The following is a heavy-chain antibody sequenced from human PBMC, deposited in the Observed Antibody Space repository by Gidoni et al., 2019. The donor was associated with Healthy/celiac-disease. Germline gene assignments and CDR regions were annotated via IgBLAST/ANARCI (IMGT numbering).Heavy chain of an antibody. Sequence: EVQLVESGGGLVKPGGSLRLSCAASGFPFSSYSMNWVRQAPGKGLEWVSSISSSSSYIYYADSVKGRFTISRDNAKNSLYLQMNSLRAEDTAVYYCARETTVTTSLDYWGQGTLVTVSS. V-gene: IGHV3-21*01. CDR2: ISSSSSYI. J-gene: IGHJ4*02. D-gene: IGHD4-17*01. CDR1: GFPFSSYS. CDR3: ARETTVTTSLDY.